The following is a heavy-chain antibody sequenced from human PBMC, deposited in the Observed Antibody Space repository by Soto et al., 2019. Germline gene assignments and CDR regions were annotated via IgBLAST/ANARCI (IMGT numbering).Heavy chain of an antibody. D-gene: IGHD3-10*01. J-gene: IGHJ4*02. CDR1: GFSLTTDGVG. CDR2: IYWDDDE. Sequence: QITLKESGPTLVRPTQTLTLTCSFSGFSLTTDGVGVGWVRQPPGEALEGLALIYWDDDERHSPSLKTRLTITKDPSKNQVVLIMTNMDPVDTATYYCAHSRNLITEDAQVGDFDYWGQGTLVTVSS. V-gene: IGHV2-5*02. CDR3: AHSRNLITEDAQVGDFDY.